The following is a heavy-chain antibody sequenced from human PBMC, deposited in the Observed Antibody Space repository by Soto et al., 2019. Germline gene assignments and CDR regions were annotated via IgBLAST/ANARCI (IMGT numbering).Heavy chain of an antibody. CDR3: AKRSPYSSGWYSPIFDY. CDR2: ISESGGST. CDR1: GFTFSSYD. Sequence: GGSLRLSCAASGFTFSSYDMHWVRQATGKGLEWVSVISESGGSTHYADSVRGRFTVSRDNSKNSLSLRMNSLRDEDTAVYFCAKRSPYSSGWYSPIFDYWGQGALVTVSS. J-gene: IGHJ4*02. V-gene: IGHV3-23*01. D-gene: IGHD6-13*01.